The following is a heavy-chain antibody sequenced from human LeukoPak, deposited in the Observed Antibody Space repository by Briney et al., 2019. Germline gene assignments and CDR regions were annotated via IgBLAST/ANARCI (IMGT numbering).Heavy chain of an antibody. V-gene: IGHV1-3*01. Sequence: EASVKVSCKASGYTFTSYAMHWVRQAPGQRLEWMGWINAGNGNTKYSQKFQGRVTITRDTSASTAYMELSSLRSEDTAVYYCAREKSGSYREAFDIWGQGTMVTVSS. CDR3: AREKSGSYREAFDI. D-gene: IGHD1-26*01. CDR1: GYTFTSYA. J-gene: IGHJ3*02. CDR2: INAGNGNT.